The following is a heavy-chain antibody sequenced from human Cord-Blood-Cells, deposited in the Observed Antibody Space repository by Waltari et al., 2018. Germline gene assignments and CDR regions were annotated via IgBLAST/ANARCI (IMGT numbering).Heavy chain of an antibody. CDR1: GASISRSSYS. CDR2: IYYSGST. Sequence: QLQLQESGPGLVKPSETLSLTCTVSGASISRSSYSWGWIRQPPGKGLEWIGSIYYSGSTYYNPSLKSRVTISVDTSKNQFSLKLSSVTAADTAVYYCARRGGGCGGDCYTFDYWGQGTLVTVSS. J-gene: IGHJ4*02. V-gene: IGHV4-39*07. D-gene: IGHD2-21*02. CDR3: ARRGGGCGGDCYTFDY.